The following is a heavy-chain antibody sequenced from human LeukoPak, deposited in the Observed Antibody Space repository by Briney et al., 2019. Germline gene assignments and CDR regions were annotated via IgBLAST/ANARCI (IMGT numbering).Heavy chain of an antibody. CDR3: AKDRGIVGEEGVFHI. V-gene: IGHV3-23*01. J-gene: IGHJ3*02. D-gene: IGHD1-26*01. CDR2: ISDSGGST. Sequence: GGSLRLSCAASGFTFSISAMSWVRQAPGKGVEGVGVISDSGGSTFYADSVKGRFTISRDNSKNALDVQRNSLTAEETSRYYCAKDRGIVGEEGVFHIWGQRTIVTVSS. CDR1: GFTFSISA.